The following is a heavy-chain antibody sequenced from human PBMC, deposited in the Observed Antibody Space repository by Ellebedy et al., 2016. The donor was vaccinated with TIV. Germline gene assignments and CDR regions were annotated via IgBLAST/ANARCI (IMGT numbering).Heavy chain of an antibody. CDR1: GGSISSSSYY. Sequence: MPSETLSLTCTVSGGSISSSSYYWGWIRQHPGKGLEWIGSIYYSGSTYYNPSLKSRVTISVDTSKNQFSLKLSSVTAADTAVYYCARQLWFGSNAFDIWGQGTMVTVSS. V-gene: IGHV4-39*01. CDR2: IYYSGST. CDR3: ARQLWFGSNAFDI. D-gene: IGHD3-10*01. J-gene: IGHJ3*02.